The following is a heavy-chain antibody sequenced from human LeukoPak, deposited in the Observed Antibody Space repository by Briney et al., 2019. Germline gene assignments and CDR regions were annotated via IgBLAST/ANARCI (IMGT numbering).Heavy chain of an antibody. CDR3: ARDRYCSGGSCYSKGMDV. J-gene: IGHJ6*02. V-gene: IGHV1-58*01. D-gene: IGHD2-15*01. Sequence: ASVKVSCKASGFTFTSSAVQWVRQARGQRLEWIGWIVVGSGNTNYAQKFQERVTITRDMSTSTAYMELSSLRSDDTAVYYCARDRYCSGGSCYSKGMDVWGQGITVTVSS. CDR2: IVVGSGNT. CDR1: GFTFTSSA.